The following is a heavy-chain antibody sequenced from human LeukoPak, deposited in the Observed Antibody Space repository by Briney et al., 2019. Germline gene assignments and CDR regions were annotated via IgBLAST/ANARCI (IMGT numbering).Heavy chain of an antibody. CDR1: GGSISSYY. D-gene: IGHD3-22*01. CDR2: IYTSGST. V-gene: IGHV4-4*07. J-gene: IGHJ4*02. CDR3: ARAGYYYDSSGYLPVFDY. Sequence: SETLSLTCTVSGGSISSYYWSWIRQPAGKGLEWIGRIYTSGSTNYNPSLKSRVTMSVDTPKNQFSLKLSSVTAADTAVYYCARAGYYYDSSGYLPVFDYWGQGTLVTVSS.